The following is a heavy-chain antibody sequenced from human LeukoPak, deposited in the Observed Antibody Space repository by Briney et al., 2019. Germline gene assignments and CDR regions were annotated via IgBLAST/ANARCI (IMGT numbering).Heavy chain of an antibody. CDR1: GFSFTNYG. V-gene: IGHV3-30*18. CDR2: ISYDGSNK. D-gene: IGHD3-10*01. Sequence: GGSLRLSCVASGFSFTNYGMHWVRQAPGKGLQWVADISYDGSNKYYADSVTGRFSISRDNSKNTLYLQMNSLRAEETAVYYCAKDWGFQFASGSYCEYWGRGTLVTVSS. CDR3: AKDWGFQFASGSYCEY. J-gene: IGHJ4*02.